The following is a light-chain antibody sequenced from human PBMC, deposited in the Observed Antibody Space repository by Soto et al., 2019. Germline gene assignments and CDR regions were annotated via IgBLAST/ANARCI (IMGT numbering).Light chain of an antibody. CDR2: GNG. J-gene: IGLJ1*01. CDR1: SSNIGAGHD. Sequence: QSVLTQPPSVSGAPGQRVTISCTGSSSNIGAGHDVHCYQHLPGTTPKLLIYGNGNRPSGVPDRFSGSKSGTSASLAITGRQAEEEADSYCQSYDSSLSGSEVFGTGTKLTVL. CDR3: QSYDSSLSGSEV. V-gene: IGLV1-40*01.